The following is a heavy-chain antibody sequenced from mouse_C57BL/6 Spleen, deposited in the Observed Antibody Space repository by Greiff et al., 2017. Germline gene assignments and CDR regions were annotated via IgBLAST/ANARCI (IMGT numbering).Heavy chain of an antibody. D-gene: IGHD1-1*01. V-gene: IGHV1-59*01. Sequence: QVQLQQPGAELVRPGTSVKLSCKASGYTFTSYWMHWVKQRPGQGLEWIGVIDPSDSYTNYNPKFKGKATLTVDTSSSTAYMQLSSLTAEDSAVYYCARSVITTVVATDFDVWGTGTTVTVSS. J-gene: IGHJ1*03. CDR1: GYTFTSYW. CDR2: IDPSDSYT. CDR3: ARSVITTVVATDFDV.